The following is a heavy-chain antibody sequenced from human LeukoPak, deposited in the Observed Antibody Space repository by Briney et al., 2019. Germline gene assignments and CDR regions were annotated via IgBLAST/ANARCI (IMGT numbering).Heavy chain of an antibody. CDR1: GFTFSSYW. CDR2: INLDGSEK. D-gene: IGHD6-19*01. CDR3: AREGGSGWYSGWFDP. Sequence: GGSLRLSCAASGFTFSSYWMSWVRQAPGKGLEWVANINLDGSEKYYADSVKGRFTISRDNAKNSLYVQMNSLRAGDTALYYCAREGGSGWYSGWFDPWGQGTQVTVSS. V-gene: IGHV3-7*01. J-gene: IGHJ5*02.